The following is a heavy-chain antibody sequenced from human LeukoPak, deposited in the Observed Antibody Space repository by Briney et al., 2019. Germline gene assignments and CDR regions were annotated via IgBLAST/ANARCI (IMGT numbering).Heavy chain of an antibody. CDR3: AKEQDSSGWYPGSYGMDV. D-gene: IGHD6-19*01. CDR1: GFTFSSYA. V-gene: IGHV3-23*01. J-gene: IGHJ6*02. CDR2: ISGSGGST. Sequence: GGSLRLSCAASGFTFSSYAMSWVRQAPGKGLEWVSAISGSGGSTYYADSVKGRFTISRDNSKNTLYLQMNSLRAEDTAVYYCAKEQDSSGWYPGSYGMDVWGQGTTVTVSS.